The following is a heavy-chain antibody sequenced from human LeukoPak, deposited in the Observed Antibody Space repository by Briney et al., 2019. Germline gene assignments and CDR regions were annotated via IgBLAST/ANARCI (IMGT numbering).Heavy chain of an antibody. J-gene: IGHJ6*03. V-gene: IGHV1-69*01. Sequence: SVKVSCKASGGTFSSYAISWVRQAPGQGLEWMGGIIPIFGTANYAQKFQGRVTITADESTSTAYMELSSLRSEDTAVYYCARVSIAVAGYYYYYYMDVWGKGTTVTVSS. CDR2: IIPIFGTA. CDR1: GGTFSSYA. CDR3: ARVSIAVAGYYYYYYMDV. D-gene: IGHD6-19*01.